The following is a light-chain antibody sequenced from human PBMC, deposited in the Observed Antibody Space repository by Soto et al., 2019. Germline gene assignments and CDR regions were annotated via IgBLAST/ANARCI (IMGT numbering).Light chain of an antibody. V-gene: IGLV2-23*01. CDR2: EGI. J-gene: IGLJ1*01. Sequence: QSVLTQPASVSGSPGQSITISCTETSNTIGGYNVVSWYQQHPGTAPKVIIYEGIKRPSGVSNRFSGSISGSTASLTISGLQAEDEADYYCCSYVGATTYVFGTGTKVTVL. CDR1: SNTIGGYNV. CDR3: CSYVGATTYV.